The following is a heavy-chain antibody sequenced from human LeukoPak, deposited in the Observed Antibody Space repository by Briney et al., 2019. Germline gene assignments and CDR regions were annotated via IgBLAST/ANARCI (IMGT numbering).Heavy chain of an antibody. J-gene: IGHJ4*02. CDR2: INSDGSST. CDR3: ARANYYGSSGYYLYYFDY. D-gene: IGHD3-22*01. CDR1: GFTSSRYW. Sequence: PGGSLRLSCAASGFTSSRYWMHWVRQAPGKGLVWVSRINSDGSSTSYADSVKGRFTISRDNAKNTLYLQMNSLRAEDTAVYYCARANYYGSSGYYLYYFDYWGQGTLVTVSS. V-gene: IGHV3-74*01.